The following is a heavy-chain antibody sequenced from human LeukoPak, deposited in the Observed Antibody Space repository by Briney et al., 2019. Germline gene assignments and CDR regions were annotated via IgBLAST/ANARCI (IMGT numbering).Heavy chain of an antibody. Sequence: GGPLRLSCAASGFTFSSYEMNWVRQAPGKGLEWVSYISSSGSTIYYADSVKGRFTISRDNAKNSLYLQMNSLRAEDTAVYYCARGLEGYGDAFDIWGQGTMVTVSS. J-gene: IGHJ3*02. D-gene: IGHD2-15*01. CDR1: GFTFSSYE. V-gene: IGHV3-48*03. CDR2: ISSSGSTI. CDR3: ARGLEGYGDAFDI.